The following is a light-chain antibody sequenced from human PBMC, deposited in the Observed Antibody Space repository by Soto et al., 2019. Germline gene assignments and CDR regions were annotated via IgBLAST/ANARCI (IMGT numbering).Light chain of an antibody. J-gene: IGKJ1*01. V-gene: IGKV1-27*01. CDR1: QDISNY. CDR3: QQYNSAPPWT. CDR2: AAS. Sequence: DIQMTQSPSSLSASVGDRVTITCRATQDISNYLAWYQQKPGKVPNLLIYAASTLQSGVPSRFSGSGSGTDFTLTISSLQPEDVSTYYCQQYNSAPPWTFGQGTKVEI.